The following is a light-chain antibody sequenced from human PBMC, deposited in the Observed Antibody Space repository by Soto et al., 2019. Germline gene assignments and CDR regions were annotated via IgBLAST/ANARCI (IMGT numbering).Light chain of an antibody. J-gene: IGKJ1*01. CDR2: KAS. CDR1: ESISAN. CDR3: QQYDSYRT. V-gene: IGKV1-5*03. Sequence: DIQMTQSPSTRSASVGDRVTITCRASESISANLAWYQQKPGKAPKLLIYKASTLESGVPSRFSGSGSGTEITLTISSLQPDDFATYYCQQYDSYRTFGQGTKVDIK.